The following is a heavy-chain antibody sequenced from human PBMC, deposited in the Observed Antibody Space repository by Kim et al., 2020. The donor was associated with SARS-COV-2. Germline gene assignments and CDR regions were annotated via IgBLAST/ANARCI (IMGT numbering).Heavy chain of an antibody. V-gene: IGHV3-21*01. CDR3: ARSRPSSTSCEH. J-gene: IGHJ1*01. D-gene: IGHD2-2*01. CDR2: ISSSSSYI. CDR1: GFTFSSYS. Sequence: GGSLRLSCAASGFTFSSYSMNWVRQAPGKGLEWVSSISSSSSYIYYADSVKGRFTISRDNAKNSLYLQMNSLRAEDTAVYYCARSRPSSTSCEHWGQGTLVTVSS.